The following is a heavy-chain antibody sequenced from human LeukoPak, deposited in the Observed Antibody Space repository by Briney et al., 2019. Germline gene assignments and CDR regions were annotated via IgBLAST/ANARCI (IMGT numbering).Heavy chain of an antibody. Sequence: TLSLTCTVSGGSISSYYWSWIRQPPGKGLEWLALIYWDDDQRYSPSLKSRLTITKDTSKNQVVLTMTNMDPVDTATYYCAHRLAAAGNYYFDYWGQGTLVTVSS. D-gene: IGHD6-13*01. CDR3: AHRLAAAGNYYFDY. V-gene: IGHV2-5*08. CDR1: GGSISSYYW. CDR2: IYWDDDQ. J-gene: IGHJ4*02.